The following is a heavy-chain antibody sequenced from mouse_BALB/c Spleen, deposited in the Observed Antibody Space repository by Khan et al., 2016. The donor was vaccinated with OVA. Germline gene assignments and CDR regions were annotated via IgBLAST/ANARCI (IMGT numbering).Heavy chain of an antibody. CDR3: ARSQLLYYAMDY. CDR2: INTYTGEP. Sequence: QSQLVQSGPELKKPGETVKISCKASGYTFTNYGFNWVKQAPGKGLKWMGWINTYTGEPTYADDFKGRFAFSLETSASTAHLQINNLKNEDTATYLCARSQLLYYAMDYWGQGTSVTVSS. D-gene: IGHD4-1*02. CDR1: GYTFTNYG. J-gene: IGHJ4*01. V-gene: IGHV9-3-1*01.